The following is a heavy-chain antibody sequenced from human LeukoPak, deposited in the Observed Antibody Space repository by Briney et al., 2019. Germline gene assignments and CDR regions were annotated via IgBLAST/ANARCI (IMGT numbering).Heavy chain of an antibody. CDR2: IKQDGSEK. V-gene: IGHV3-7*01. J-gene: IGHJ4*02. CDR1: GFTFSSYA. Sequence: GGSLRLSCAVSGFTFSSYAMNWVRQAPGKGLEWVANIKQDGSEKYYVDSVKGRFTISRDNAKNSLYLQMNSLRAEDTAVYYCARVSGSPMGDFDYWGQGTLVTVSS. CDR3: ARVSGSPMGDFDY. D-gene: IGHD2-15*01.